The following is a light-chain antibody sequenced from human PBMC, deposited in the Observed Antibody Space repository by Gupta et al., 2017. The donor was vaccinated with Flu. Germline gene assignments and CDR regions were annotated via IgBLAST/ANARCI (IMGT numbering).Light chain of an antibody. CDR2: QDT. Sequence: SCELTQPPSVSGSPGQTPHITCSGSKLGDRFVSWHQKTAARSPLLVIFQDTQRPSAIPERFSGANSGSTATLTIGGTQAVADDYYYCQAWEGTTWFFGGGTKLTVL. V-gene: IGLV3-1*01. CDR1: KLGDRF. CDR3: QAWEGTTWF. J-gene: IGLJ2*01.